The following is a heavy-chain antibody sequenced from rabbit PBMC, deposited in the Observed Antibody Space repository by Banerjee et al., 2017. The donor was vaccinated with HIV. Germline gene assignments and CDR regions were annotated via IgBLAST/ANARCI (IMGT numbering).Heavy chain of an antibody. V-gene: IGHV1S40*01. D-gene: IGHD1-1*01. Sequence: QSLEESGGGLVQPGGSLKLSCKASGFDFSSYGVSWVRQAPGKGLEWIGYIDPVFRSTYYASWPKGRFAISKTSSTMVTLQMTSLTAADTATYFCAKHPSKWAFNLWGQGTLVTVS. J-gene: IGHJ4*01. CDR1: GFDFSSYG. CDR2: IDPVFRST. CDR3: AKHPSKWAFNL.